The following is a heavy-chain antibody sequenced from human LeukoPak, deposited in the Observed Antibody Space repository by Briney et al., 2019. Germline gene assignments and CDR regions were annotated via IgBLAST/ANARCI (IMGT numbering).Heavy chain of an antibody. CDR2: ISISRSYI. J-gene: IGHJ3*02. CDR1: GFTFSSNS. Sequence: GGSLRPSWAASGFTFSSNSMNCVRQAPGKGLEWVSSISISRSYIYYADSVKGRFTISRDKAKNSMYLQMNSLRAEDTAVYYCASIAAAGSLGAFDIWGQGTMVTVSS. V-gene: IGHV3-21*01. CDR3: ASIAAAGSLGAFDI. D-gene: IGHD6-13*01.